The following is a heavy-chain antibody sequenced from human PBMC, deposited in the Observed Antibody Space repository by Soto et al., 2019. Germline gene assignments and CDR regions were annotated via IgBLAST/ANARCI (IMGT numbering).Heavy chain of an antibody. V-gene: IGHV3-21*02. Sequence: EVRLVESGGGLVKPGGSLRLSCVASGITYNNYTMNWVRQAPGKGLEWVASISGRSSYIYYADSLRGRFTISRDNTKKSLYLKMNNLRAEDTAVYYCATTGLRISDYWGQGTLVTVSS. D-gene: IGHD2-21*01. J-gene: IGHJ4*02. CDR3: ATTGLRISDY. CDR1: GITYNNYT. CDR2: ISGRSSYI.